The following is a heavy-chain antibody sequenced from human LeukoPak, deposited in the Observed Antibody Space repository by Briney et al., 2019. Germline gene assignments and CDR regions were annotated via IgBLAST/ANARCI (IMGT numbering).Heavy chain of an antibody. CDR2: IKQDGSEK. D-gene: IGHD3-16*01. J-gene: IGHJ4*02. Sequence: GGSLRLSCAVSGFTFSTYLMSWVRQAPGKGLEWVANIKQDGSEKYYVDSVKGGFTISRDNAKNSLYLQMNSLRVEDTAVYYCARDRKGGGYWGQGTLVTVSS. CDR3: ARDRKGGGY. CDR1: GFTFSTYL. V-gene: IGHV3-7*01.